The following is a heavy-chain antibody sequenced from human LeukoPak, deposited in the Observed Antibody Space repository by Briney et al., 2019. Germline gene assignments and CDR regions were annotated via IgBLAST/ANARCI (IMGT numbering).Heavy chain of an antibody. D-gene: IGHD5-24*01. Sequence: AGSLSLSCAASGFTFSRYSMNWVRQAPGKGLEWVSSISSSSSYIYYADSVKGRFTISRDNAKNSLYLQMNSLRAEDTAVYYCARGDGYNPFDYWGQGTLVTVSS. CDR3: ARGDGYNPFDY. CDR2: ISSSSSYI. J-gene: IGHJ4*02. CDR1: GFTFSRYS. V-gene: IGHV3-21*01.